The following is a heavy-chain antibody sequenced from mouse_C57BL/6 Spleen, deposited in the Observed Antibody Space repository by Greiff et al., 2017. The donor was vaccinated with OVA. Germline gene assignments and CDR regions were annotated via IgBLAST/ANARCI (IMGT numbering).Heavy chain of an antibody. Sequence: VQLKQSGAELVRPGASVKLSCTASGFNIKDYYMHWVKQRPEQGLEWIGRIDPEDGDTEYAPKFPGKATMTADTSSNTSYLQLSSLTSEDTAFYYCTSYDYDGAWFSYWGQGTLVTVSA. V-gene: IGHV14-1*01. D-gene: IGHD2-4*01. J-gene: IGHJ3*01. CDR1: GFNIKDYY. CDR2: IDPEDGDT. CDR3: TSYDYDGAWFSY.